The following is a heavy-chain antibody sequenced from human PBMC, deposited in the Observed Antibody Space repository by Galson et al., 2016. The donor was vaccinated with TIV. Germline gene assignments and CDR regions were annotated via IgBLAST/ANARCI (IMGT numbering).Heavy chain of an antibody. CDR2: INGNGGAT. J-gene: IGHJ4*02. D-gene: IGHD2-21*01. Sequence: SLRLSCAASGFTFEHYGLSWVRQAPGKGLEWVVNINGNGGATGYAGSVKGRFTISRDNAKNSLFLQMSSLRVEDTALYYCAREFFCGGSCYYFDQWGQGTPVSVSS. CDR1: GFTFEHYG. CDR3: AREFFCGGSCYYFDQ. V-gene: IGHV3-20*04.